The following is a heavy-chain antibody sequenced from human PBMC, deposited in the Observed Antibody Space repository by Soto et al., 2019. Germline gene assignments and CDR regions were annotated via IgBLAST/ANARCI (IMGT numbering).Heavy chain of an antibody. CDR3: SRDDYGGNRFLDY. J-gene: IGHJ4*02. CDR2: LIPIFGTA. D-gene: IGHD4-17*01. Sequence: ASVKVSCKASGVAFSSYAISWVRQAPGQGLEWMGGLIPIFGTANYAQKFQGRVTITADESTSTAYMELRSLRSDDTAVYYGSRDDYGGNRFLDYGGQGTLVTVSS. CDR1: GVAFSSYA. V-gene: IGHV1-69*13.